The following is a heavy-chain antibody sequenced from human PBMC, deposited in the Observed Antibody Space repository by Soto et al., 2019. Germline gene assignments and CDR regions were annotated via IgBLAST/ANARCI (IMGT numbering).Heavy chain of an antibody. CDR3: ARLPHHMARECYFDI. V-gene: IGHV4-39*01. D-gene: IGHD3-10*01. CDR2: VHYYGST. J-gene: IGHJ4*02. Sequence: SGTLSLTCPVSGDSISSTNYYWGWIRQPPGKGLEWIGIVHYYGSTYYNPSLKSRLTISVDTSQVSLKLTSVTAADTALYYCARLPHHMARECYFDIWGPGTLVTVSS. CDR1: GDSISSTNYY.